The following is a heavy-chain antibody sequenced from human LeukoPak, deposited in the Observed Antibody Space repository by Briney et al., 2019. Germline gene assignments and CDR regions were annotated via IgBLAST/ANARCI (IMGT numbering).Heavy chain of an antibody. J-gene: IGHJ4*02. CDR2: IYYSRST. V-gene: IGHV4-31*03. CDR3: ARGLPYDSSGYYFDGSDH. D-gene: IGHD3-22*01. Sequence: PSQTLSLTCTVSGGSISRGGYYWSWIRQHPGKGLEWIGYIYYSRSTYYNPSLKSRVTISVDTSKNQFSLKLNSVTAADTAVYYCARGLPYDSSGYYFDGSDHWGQGTLVTVSS. CDR1: GGSISRGGYY.